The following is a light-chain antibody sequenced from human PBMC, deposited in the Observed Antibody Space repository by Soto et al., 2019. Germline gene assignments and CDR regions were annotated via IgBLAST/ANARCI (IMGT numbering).Light chain of an antibody. CDR2: DVN. V-gene: IGLV2-14*03. J-gene: IGLJ2*01. CDR1: SSDIGAYNF. CDR3: TSLTTSTTMI. Sequence: QSALTQPASVSGSPGQSITLSCTGTSSDIGAYNFVSWYQQHPGKAPKLMLYDVNIRPSGVSNRFSGSKSGNTASLTISGRQAEDEADYYCTSLTTSTTMIFGGGTKVTVL.